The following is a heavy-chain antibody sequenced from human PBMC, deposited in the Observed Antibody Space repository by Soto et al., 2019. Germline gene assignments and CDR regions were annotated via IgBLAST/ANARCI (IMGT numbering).Heavy chain of an antibody. CDR2: ISAYNGNT. V-gene: IGHV1-18*01. D-gene: IGHD6-19*01. CDR1: GYTFTSYG. Sequence: ASVKVSCKASGYTFTSYGISWVRQAPGQGLEWMGWISAYNGNTNYAQKLQGRVTMTTDTSTSTAYMELSSLRSEDTAVYYCATYSSGWYRYYFDYWGQGTLVTVSS. CDR3: ATYSSGWYRYYFDY. J-gene: IGHJ4*02.